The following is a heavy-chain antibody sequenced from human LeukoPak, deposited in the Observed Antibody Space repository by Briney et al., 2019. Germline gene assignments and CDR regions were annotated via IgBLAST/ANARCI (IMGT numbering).Heavy chain of an antibody. CDR1: GGTFSSYA. Sequence: SVKVSCKASGGTFSSYAISWVRQAPGQGLEWMGGIIPIFGTANYAQKFQGRVTITADESTSTAYMELSSLRSEDTAVYYCARTQTPYSNHAHFDYWGQGTPVTVSS. V-gene: IGHV1-69*13. D-gene: IGHD1-14*01. CDR3: ARTQTPYSNHAHFDY. CDR2: IIPIFGTA. J-gene: IGHJ4*02.